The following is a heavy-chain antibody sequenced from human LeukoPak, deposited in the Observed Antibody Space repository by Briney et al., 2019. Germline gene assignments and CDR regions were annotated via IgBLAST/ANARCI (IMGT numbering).Heavy chain of an antibody. V-gene: IGHV1-18*01. J-gene: IGHJ2*01. CDR1: GYTFTNYG. CDR2: ISVYNGNT. CDR3: ARGVTMIVVVIHDWYFDL. Sequence: ASVKVSCKASGYTFTNYGISWLRQAPGQGLEWMGWISVYNGNTNYAQKFQGRVTMTTDTSTNTASMELRSLRSDDTAVYYCARGVTMIVVVIHDWYFDLWGRGTLVTVSS. D-gene: IGHD3-22*01.